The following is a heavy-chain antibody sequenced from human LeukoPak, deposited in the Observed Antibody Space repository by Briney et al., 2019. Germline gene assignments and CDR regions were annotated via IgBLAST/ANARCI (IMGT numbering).Heavy chain of an antibody. CDR2: ISSDGSST. J-gene: IGHJ6*03. V-gene: IGHV3-74*01. CDR1: GFTFSSYW. D-gene: IGHD6-13*01. Sequence: GGSLRLSCAASGFTFSSYWMHWVRQAPGKGLVWVSRISSDGSSTSYADSVKGRFTISRDNAKNTLYLQMNSLRAEDTAVYYCARAPPQYSSSWYRRDYYYYMDVWGKGTTVTVSS. CDR3: ARAPPQYSSSWYRRDYYYYMDV.